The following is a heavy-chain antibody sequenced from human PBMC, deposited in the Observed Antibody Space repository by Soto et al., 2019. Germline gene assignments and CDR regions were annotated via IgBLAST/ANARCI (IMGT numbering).Heavy chain of an antibody. J-gene: IGHJ4*02. CDR3: VRQPGGVATPGDDY. CDR2: MNPDSGDT. Sequence: QVQLVQSGAEVKKPGASVKVSCEASGYPFSAFDINWVRQAGGQGLEWMGWMNPDSGDTAFAQRFQDRITMTRSTSIITAYMELSRLTSDDTAVSFCVRQPGGVATPGDDYWGQGTLVTVSS. CDR1: GYPFSAFD. V-gene: IGHV1-8*01. D-gene: IGHD2-15*01.